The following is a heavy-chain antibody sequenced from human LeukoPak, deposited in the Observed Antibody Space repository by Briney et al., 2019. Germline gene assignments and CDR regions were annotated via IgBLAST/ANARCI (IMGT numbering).Heavy chain of an antibody. D-gene: IGHD6-19*01. CDR2: ISDSGGST. J-gene: IGHJ3*02. Sequence: GGSLRLSCAASGFTFSSYGMSWVRQAPGKGLEWVSAISDSGGSTYYADSVKGRFTISRDNSKNTLYLQMNSLRAEDTAVYYCAKEYSSGWYRHAFDIWGQGTMVTVSS. CDR3: AKEYSSGWYRHAFDI. V-gene: IGHV3-23*01. CDR1: GFTFSSYG.